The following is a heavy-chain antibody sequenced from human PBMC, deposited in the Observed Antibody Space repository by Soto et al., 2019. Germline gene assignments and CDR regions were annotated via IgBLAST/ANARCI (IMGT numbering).Heavy chain of an antibody. Sequence: SETLSLTCTVSGGSISSSSYYWGWIRQPPGKGLEWIGSIYYSGSTYYNPSLKSRVTISVDTSKNQFSLKLSSVTAADTAVYYCARHVPVAGTWDGMDVWGQGTTVTVSS. CDR2: IYYSGST. J-gene: IGHJ6*02. D-gene: IGHD6-19*01. V-gene: IGHV4-39*01. CDR1: GGSISSSSYY. CDR3: ARHVPVAGTWDGMDV.